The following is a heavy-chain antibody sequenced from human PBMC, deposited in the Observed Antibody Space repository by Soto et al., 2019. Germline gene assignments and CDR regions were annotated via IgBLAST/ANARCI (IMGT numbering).Heavy chain of an antibody. Sequence: QVQLRESGPGLVKPSQTLSLTCTVSGDSISAATYYWSWIRQPPGKALEWIGYISNIGRTYYNPSLSSRLTLSLDTSQNQFSLRLTSVTAADTAVYYCARDHNWGFFLWGQGTLVTVSS. D-gene: IGHD7-27*01. CDR2: ISNIGRT. J-gene: IGHJ4*02. CDR1: GDSISAATYY. V-gene: IGHV4-31*03. CDR3: ARDHNWGFFL.